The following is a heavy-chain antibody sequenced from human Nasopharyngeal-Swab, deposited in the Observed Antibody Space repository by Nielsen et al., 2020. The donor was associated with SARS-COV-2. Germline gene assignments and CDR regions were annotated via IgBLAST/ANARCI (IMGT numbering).Heavy chain of an antibody. V-gene: IGHV1-2*06. CDR3: VGEDGGVPGIPETGPPGAF. Sequence: ASVKVSCKASGYTFSDYYMHWVRQAPGQGLEWMGRVNPNSGDTIYAQEFQGRVTMTGDTSIGTAYMELRRLISDDTAVYYCVGEDGGVPGIPETGPPGAFWGQGTLVTVSS. CDR2: VNPNSGDT. D-gene: IGHD6-13*01. CDR1: GYTFSDYY. J-gene: IGHJ4*02.